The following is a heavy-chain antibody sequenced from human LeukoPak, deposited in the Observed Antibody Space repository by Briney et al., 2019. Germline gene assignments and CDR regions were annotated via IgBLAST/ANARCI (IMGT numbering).Heavy chain of an antibody. V-gene: IGHV4-30-2*01. D-gene: IGHD3-10*01. Sequence: PSETLSLTCAVSGGSISSGGYSWSWIRQPPGKGLEWIGYIYHSGSTYYNPSLKSRVTISVDRSKNQFSLKLSSVTAADTAVYYCARDVLVHRNYGSGSYIHWGQGTLVTVSS. J-gene: IGHJ4*02. CDR2: IYHSGST. CDR1: GGSISSGGYS. CDR3: ARDVLVHRNYGSGSYIH.